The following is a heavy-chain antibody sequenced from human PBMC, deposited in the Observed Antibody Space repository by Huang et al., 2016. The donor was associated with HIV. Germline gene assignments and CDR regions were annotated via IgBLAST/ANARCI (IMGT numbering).Heavy chain of an antibody. J-gene: IGHJ4*02. CDR2: INEDGSDR. D-gene: IGHD2-8*01. Sequence: EGQLVQSGGGLAQPGGSLRLSGAAGFNIDNQWMTWVGQAPGKGMEWVANINEDGSDRYYGDSVKGRFIVYRDSVKKYIVLQMNNLTLEDSAVYFCATKPARGVTSSWGPGRLVTVAS. CDR1: FNIDNQW. CDR3: ATKPARGVTSS. V-gene: IGHV3-7*01.